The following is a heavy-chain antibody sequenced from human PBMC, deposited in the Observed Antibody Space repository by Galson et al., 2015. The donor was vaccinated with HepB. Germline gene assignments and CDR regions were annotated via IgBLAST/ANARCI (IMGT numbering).Heavy chain of an antibody. Sequence: SLRLSCAASGFTFSSYAMTWVRQAPGKGLEWVSALTGHGDNTYYADSVKGRLTISRDNSKNTLYLQMNSLRAEDTAVYYCASGKGTPDPWGQGTLVTVSS. CDR2: LTGHGDNT. CDR1: GFTFSSYA. V-gene: IGHV3-23*01. D-gene: IGHD1-26*01. CDR3: ASGKGTPDP. J-gene: IGHJ5*02.